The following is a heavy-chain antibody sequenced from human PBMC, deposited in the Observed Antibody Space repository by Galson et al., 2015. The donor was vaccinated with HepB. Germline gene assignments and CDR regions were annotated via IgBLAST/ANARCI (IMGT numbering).Heavy chain of an antibody. D-gene: IGHD3-10*01. CDR1: GFTFTDYY. CDR3: ARGGITVIQGINPDY. V-gene: IGHV1-2*06. J-gene: IGHJ4*02. CDR2: INPNTGGT. Sequence: SVKVSCKASGFTFTDYYMHWVRQAPGQGLEWMGRINPNTGGTNYAQKFQGRVTMTMDTSVTTAYMELRRLRSDDTAVFYCARGGITVIQGINPDYWGQGTLVTVSS.